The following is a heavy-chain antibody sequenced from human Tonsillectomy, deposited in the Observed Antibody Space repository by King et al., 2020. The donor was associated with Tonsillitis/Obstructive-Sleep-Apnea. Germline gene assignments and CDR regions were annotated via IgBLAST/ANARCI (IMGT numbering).Heavy chain of an antibody. Sequence: QVQLVESGGGVVQPGRSLRLSCAASGFTFSSYGMHWVRQAPGKGLEWVAVIWYDGSNKYYADSVKGRFTISRDNSKNTLYLQMNSLRAEDTAVYYCARDRVWFGELFRYYYYGMDVWGQGTTVTVSS. CDR3: ARDRVWFGELFRYYYYGMDV. CDR2: IWYDGSNK. D-gene: IGHD3-10*01. CDR1: GFTFSSYG. V-gene: IGHV3-33*01. J-gene: IGHJ6*02.